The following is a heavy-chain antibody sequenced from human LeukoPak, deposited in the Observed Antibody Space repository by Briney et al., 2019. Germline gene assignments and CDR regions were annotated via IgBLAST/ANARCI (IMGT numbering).Heavy chain of an antibody. CDR3: ARGPTMVRGVHDY. CDR2: IHHSGST. CDR1: GDSISSSSSY. J-gene: IGHJ4*02. D-gene: IGHD3-10*01. Sequence: SETLSLTCSVSGDSISSSSSYWGWIRQPPGVGLEWIGSIHHSGSTYYNPSLKSRVTLSVDTSKNQFSLNLSSVTAADTAMYYCARGPTMVRGVHDYWGQGTLVTVSS. V-gene: IGHV4-39*01.